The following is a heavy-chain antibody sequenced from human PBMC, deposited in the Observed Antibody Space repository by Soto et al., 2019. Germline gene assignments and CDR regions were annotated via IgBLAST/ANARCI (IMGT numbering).Heavy chain of an antibody. D-gene: IGHD2-21*01. CDR1: GGSNSSGGYY. CDR3: AASCVGCGGFNYYGMDV. J-gene: IGHJ6*02. V-gene: IGHV4-31*02. Sequence: SETLSVTCTASGGSNSSGGYYWSWKRQHPGKGLEWIGYIYYSGSTYYNPSLKSRVTISVDTSKNQFSLKLSSVTAADTAVYYCAASCVGCGGFNYYGMDVWGQGTTVT. CDR2: IYYSGST.